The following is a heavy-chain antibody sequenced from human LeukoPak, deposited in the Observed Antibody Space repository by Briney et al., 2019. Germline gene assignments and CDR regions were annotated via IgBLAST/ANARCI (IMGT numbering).Heavy chain of an antibody. D-gene: IGHD6-19*01. CDR3: AKVAVVLNYFDY. V-gene: IGHV3-69-1*01. CDR2: ISSSSTI. CDR1: GFTFSDYY. Sequence: PGGSLRLSCAASGFTFSDYYMNWVRQAPGTGLEWVSSISSSSTIYYADSVKGRFTISRDNAKNSLYLQMNSLRAEDTAVYYCAKVAVVLNYFDYWGQGTLVAVSS. J-gene: IGHJ4*02.